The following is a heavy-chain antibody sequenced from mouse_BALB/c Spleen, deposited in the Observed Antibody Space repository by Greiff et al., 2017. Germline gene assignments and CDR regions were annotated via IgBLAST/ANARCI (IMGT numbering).Heavy chain of an antibody. CDR2: ISNGGGST. CDR1: GFTFSSYT. Sequence: DVQLVESGGGLVQPGGSLKLSCAASGFTFSSYTMSWVRQTPEKRLEWVAYISNGGGSTYYPDTVKGRFTISRDNAKNTLYLQMSSLKSEDTAMYYCARFTTVAHYYAMDYWGQGTSVTVSS. J-gene: IGHJ4*01. CDR3: ARFTTVAHYYAMDY. D-gene: IGHD1-1*01. V-gene: IGHV5-12-2*01.